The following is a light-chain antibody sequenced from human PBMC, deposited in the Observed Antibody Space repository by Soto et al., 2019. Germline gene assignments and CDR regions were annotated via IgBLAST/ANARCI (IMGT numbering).Light chain of an antibody. CDR3: QQSYTIPTT. Sequence: DIQMTQSPSSLSASVGDRVTITCRASQNIDIYLNWYQQKPGRAPKALIYGASTLQTGVPSRFSGSGSGTDFILSINSLQPEDFAIYYCQQSYTIPTTFGQGTKVDIK. CDR2: GAS. J-gene: IGKJ1*01. CDR1: QNIDIY. V-gene: IGKV1-39*01.